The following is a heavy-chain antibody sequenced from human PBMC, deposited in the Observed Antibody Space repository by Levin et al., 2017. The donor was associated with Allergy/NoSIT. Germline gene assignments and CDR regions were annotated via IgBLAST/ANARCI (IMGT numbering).Heavy chain of an antibody. V-gene: IGHV4-34*01. Sequence: SETLSLTCAVYGASSNYNFWSWIRQPPGKGLEWIGEVDHGETITYNPSLKSRVNISIDKSQKQFSLRLTSVTAADTAVYYCSRGGGAAPGDWGQGTLVIVSS. CDR2: VDHGETI. CDR3: SRGGGAAPGD. D-gene: IGHD7-27*01. CDR1: GASSNYNF. J-gene: IGHJ4*02.